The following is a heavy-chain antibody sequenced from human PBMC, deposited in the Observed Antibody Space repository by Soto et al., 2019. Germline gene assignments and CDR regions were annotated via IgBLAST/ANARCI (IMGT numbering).Heavy chain of an antibody. CDR1: RFTFSSFA. Sequence: GGSLRLSCAASRFTFSSFALSWVRQAPGKGLEWVSAISGSGDGTDYADSVKGRFTISRDNSKNTLYLQMNSLRAEDTAVYYCAGPGYSSQDYWGQGALVTVSS. D-gene: IGHD5-18*01. CDR2: ISGSGDGT. J-gene: IGHJ4*02. V-gene: IGHV3-23*01. CDR3: AGPGYSSQDY.